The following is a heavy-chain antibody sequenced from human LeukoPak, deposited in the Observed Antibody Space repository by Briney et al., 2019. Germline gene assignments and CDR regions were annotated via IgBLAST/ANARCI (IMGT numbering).Heavy chain of an antibody. CDR2: ISYDGSNK. Sequence: GGSLRLSCAASGFTFSSYGMHWVRQAPGKGLEWVAVISYDGSNKYYADSVKGRFTISRDNSKNTLYLQMNSLRAEDTAVYYCARDLWGHDYGGYFDYWGQGTLVTVSS. J-gene: IGHJ4*02. D-gene: IGHD4-23*01. V-gene: IGHV3-30*03. CDR1: GFTFSSYG. CDR3: ARDLWGHDYGGYFDY.